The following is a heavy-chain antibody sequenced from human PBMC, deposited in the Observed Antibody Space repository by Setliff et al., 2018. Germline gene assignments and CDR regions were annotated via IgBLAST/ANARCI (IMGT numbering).Heavy chain of an antibody. CDR1: GGSFSDYY. Sequence: SETLSLTCAVYGGSFSDYYWSWIRQSPGKGLEWIGEINHSGSTNYNPSLKTRVTISVDTSKNQFSLTLSSVTAADTAVYYCVLGARDAFDIWGRGTMVTVSS. J-gene: IGHJ3*02. CDR3: VLGARDAFDI. CDR2: INHSGST. D-gene: IGHD2-15*01. V-gene: IGHV4-34*01.